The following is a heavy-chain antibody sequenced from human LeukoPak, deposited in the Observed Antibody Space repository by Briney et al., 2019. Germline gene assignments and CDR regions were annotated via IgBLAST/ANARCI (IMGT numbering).Heavy chain of an antibody. CDR2: IYDSGST. V-gene: IGHV4-39*07. J-gene: IGHJ4*02. D-gene: IGHD3-22*01. Sequence: PSETLSLTCTVSGGSIRSSYYYWGWIRQPPGKGLEWIGSIYDSGSTNYNPSLKSRVTISVDTSKNQFSLKLSSVTAADTAVYYCASSFYDSSGYYSYYFDYWGQGTLVTVSS. CDR1: GGSIRSSYYY. CDR3: ASSFYDSSGYYSYYFDY.